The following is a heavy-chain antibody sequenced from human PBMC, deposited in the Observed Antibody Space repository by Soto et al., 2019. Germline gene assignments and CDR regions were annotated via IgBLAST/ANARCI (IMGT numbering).Heavy chain of an antibody. CDR2: ISGSGGST. Sequence: PGGSLRLSCAASGFTFSSYAMSWVRQAPGKGLEWVSAISGSGGSTYYADSVKGRFTISRNNSKNTLHLQMNSLRAEDTAVYYCAKYRPATVGSFDYWGQGTLVTVSS. J-gene: IGHJ4*02. D-gene: IGHD2-2*01. CDR1: GFTFSSYA. V-gene: IGHV3-23*01. CDR3: AKYRPATVGSFDY.